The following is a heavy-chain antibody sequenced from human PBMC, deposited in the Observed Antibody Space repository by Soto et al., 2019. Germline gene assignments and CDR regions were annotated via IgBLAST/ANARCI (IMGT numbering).Heavy chain of an antibody. CDR3: VKVSTFYDILTGYYSTNFFDP. CDR2: ISSDGDIT. D-gene: IGHD3-9*01. J-gene: IGHJ5*02. CDR1: GFTFREYS. Sequence: XGSMRLSCSASGFTFREYSMHWVRQAPGQGLQYVSTISSDGDITYYADSVKGRFTISRDNSKNTLYLQMNSLRPEDTAVYYCVKVSTFYDILTGYYSTNFFDPWGQGTLVTVSS. V-gene: IGHV3-64D*06.